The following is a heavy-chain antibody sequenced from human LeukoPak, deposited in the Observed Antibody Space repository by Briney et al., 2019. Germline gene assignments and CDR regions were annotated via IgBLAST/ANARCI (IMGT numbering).Heavy chain of an antibody. CDR2: IDYSGST. D-gene: IGHD2-21*02. CDR1: GGSISTYY. V-gene: IGHV4-59*08. Sequence: SETLSLTCTVSGGSISTYYWTWIRQPPGKGLEWIAYIDYSGSTNYNPSLKSRVTISVDTSKNQFSLKLSSVTAADTAVYYCARRVVTAIDDAFDIWGQGTMVTVSS. CDR3: ARRVVTAIDDAFDI. J-gene: IGHJ3*02.